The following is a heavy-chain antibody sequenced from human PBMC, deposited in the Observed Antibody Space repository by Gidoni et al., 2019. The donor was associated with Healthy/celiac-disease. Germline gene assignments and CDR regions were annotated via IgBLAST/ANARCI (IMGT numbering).Heavy chain of an antibody. Sequence: QLQLQESGPGLVKPSATLSLTCTVSGGSISSSSYYWGWIRQPPGKGLEWIGSFYYSGSTYYNPSLKSRVTISVDTSKNQFSLKLSSVTAADTAVYYGARGAGGPYDFWSGYPPVVWFDPWGQGTLVTVSS. CDR1: GGSISSSSYY. CDR2: FYYSGST. D-gene: IGHD3-3*01. CDR3: ARGAGGPYDFWSGYPPVVWFDP. V-gene: IGHV4-39*01. J-gene: IGHJ5*02.